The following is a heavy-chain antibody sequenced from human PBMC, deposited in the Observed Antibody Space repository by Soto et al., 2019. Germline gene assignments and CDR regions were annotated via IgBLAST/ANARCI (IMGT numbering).Heavy chain of an antibody. CDR3: VHSRCGGDCLQSYSSHYYYGMDV. J-gene: IGHJ6*02. Sequence: QITLKESGPTLVKPTQTLTLTCTFSGFSLNTGGLAVGWIRQPPGKALEWLALIYWDNDKRYSPSLRSRLTITKDTSKNQVVLTMTNMDPVDAATYYCVHSRCGGDCLQSYSSHYYYGMDVWGQGTTVIVSS. CDR2: IYWDNDK. V-gene: IGHV2-5*02. CDR1: GFSLNTGGLA. D-gene: IGHD2-21*02.